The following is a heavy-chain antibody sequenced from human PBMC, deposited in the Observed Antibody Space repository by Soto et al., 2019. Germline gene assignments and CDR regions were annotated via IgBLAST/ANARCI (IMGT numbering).Heavy chain of an antibody. CDR1: GGSFSGYN. J-gene: IGHJ6*02. D-gene: IGHD3-10*01. V-gene: IGHV4-34*01. CDR3: ARSLGIGYYCGVDF. CDR2: INHSGST. Sequence: PSETLSLTCAVYGGSFSGYNWIWIRQPPGKGLEWIGEINHSGSTNYNPSLKSRVTISVDTSKNQFSLKLSSVTAADMAVYYCARSLGIGYYCGVDFWGQGTTVTVSS.